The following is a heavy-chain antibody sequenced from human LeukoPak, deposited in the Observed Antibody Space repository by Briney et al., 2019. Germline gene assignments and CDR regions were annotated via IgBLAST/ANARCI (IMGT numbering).Heavy chain of an antibody. D-gene: IGHD6-19*01. CDR2: INHSGST. V-gene: IGHV4-34*01. J-gene: IGHJ4*02. CDR1: GGSFSGYY. Sequence: PSETLSLTCAVYGGSFSGYYWSWIRQPPGKGLEWIGEINHSGSTNYNPSLKSRVTISVDTSKNQFSLKLSSVTAADTAVYSCARRRPRRSGCDSWGKEPLVTAPS. CDR3: ARRRPRRSGCDS.